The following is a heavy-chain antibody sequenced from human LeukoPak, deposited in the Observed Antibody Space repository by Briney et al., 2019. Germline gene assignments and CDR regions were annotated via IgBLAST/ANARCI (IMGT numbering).Heavy chain of an antibody. CDR3: ARAEINDYSRY. V-gene: IGHV4-59*01. CDR2: IYYTGST. D-gene: IGHD4-11*01. CDR1: GGSISSYY. J-gene: IGHJ4*02. Sequence: PSETLSLTYTVSGGSISSYYWSWIRQPPGKGLEWIAYIYYTGSTSYNPALKSRVTISVDTSQNQFSRKLSSVTAADTAVYYCARAEINDYSRYWGQGIPVIVSS.